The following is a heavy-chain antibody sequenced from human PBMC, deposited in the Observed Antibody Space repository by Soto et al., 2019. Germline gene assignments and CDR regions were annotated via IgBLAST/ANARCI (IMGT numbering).Heavy chain of an antibody. D-gene: IGHD2-2*01. V-gene: IGHV3-72*01. CDR1: GFTFSDHY. CDR2: IRNKANSYAT. J-gene: IGHJ5*02. Sequence: PGGSLRLSCAASGFTFSDHYMDWVRQAPGKGLEWVGRIRNKANSYATEYAASVKGRFTISRDDSKNSLYLQMNSLRTEDTAVYYCARVPLVAGAGAPRGWFDPWGQGTLVTVSS. CDR3: ARVPLVAGAGAPRGWFDP.